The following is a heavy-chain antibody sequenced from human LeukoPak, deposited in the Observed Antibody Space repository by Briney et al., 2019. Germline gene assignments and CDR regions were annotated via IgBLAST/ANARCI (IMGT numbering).Heavy chain of an antibody. CDR2: LGWNCDII. CDR1: GFTFDDYS. V-gene: IGHV3-9*01. Sequence: TGRSLRLSCAASGFTFDDYSMHWVRQSPGKGLEWLSGLGWNCDIIDYADSVKGRFTISRDNAKNSLYLQMDSLKTEDTALYYCAKGSLIAASGTLFDFWGQGTRVTVSS. CDR3: AKGSLIAASGTLFDF. J-gene: IGHJ4*02. D-gene: IGHD6-13*01.